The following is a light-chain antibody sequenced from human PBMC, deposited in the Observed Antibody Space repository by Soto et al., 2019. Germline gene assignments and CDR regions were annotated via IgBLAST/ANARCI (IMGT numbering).Light chain of an antibody. V-gene: IGKV3D-15*01. J-gene: IGKJ5*01. Sequence: EIVLTQSPDTLSLSPGERATLSCRASQTVGSNLAWYQQKPGQAPRLLIYGASTRASDTPARFSGSGSVTEFALTISSLQSEDFAVYYCQQYNNWPITFGQGTQLEIK. CDR1: QTVGSN. CDR3: QQYNNWPIT. CDR2: GAS.